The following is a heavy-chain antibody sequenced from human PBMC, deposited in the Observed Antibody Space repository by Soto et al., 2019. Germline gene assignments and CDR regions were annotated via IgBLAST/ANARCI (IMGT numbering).Heavy chain of an antibody. CDR3: ARGVGYSDSSGYPFDY. CDR1: GDTLSTYY. J-gene: IGHJ4*02. CDR2: INPRSGKT. D-gene: IGHD3-22*01. Sequence: VQLVQSGAEGKRPGASVKISCKASGDTLSTYYMHWARQAPGQGLEWMGIINPRSGKTNYPQKFQGRVTMTRDTSTTTFYMAMSTLRSEDSAMYYCARGVGYSDSSGYPFDYWGQGTLVTVSS. V-gene: IGHV1-46*01.